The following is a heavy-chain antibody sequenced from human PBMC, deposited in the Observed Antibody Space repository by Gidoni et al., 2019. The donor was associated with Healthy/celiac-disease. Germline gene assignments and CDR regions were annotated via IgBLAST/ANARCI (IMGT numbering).Heavy chain of an antibody. CDR2: ISYDGSNK. CDR1: GFPFSSYA. V-gene: IGHV3-30-3*01. CDR3: ASRPQLMAQDGMDV. J-gene: IGHJ6*02. Sequence: GFPFSSYAMHWVRQAPGKGLAWVAVISYDGSNKYYADSVKGRFTISRDNSKNTLNLQMNSLRAEDTAVYYCASRPQLMAQDGMDVWGQGTTVTVSS. D-gene: IGHD4-4*01.